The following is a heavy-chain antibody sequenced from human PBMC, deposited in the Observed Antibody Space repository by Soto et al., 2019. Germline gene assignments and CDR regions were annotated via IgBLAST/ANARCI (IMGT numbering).Heavy chain of an antibody. J-gene: IGHJ3*02. CDR3: AVYRYSSGWPWAFDI. CDR2: IVVGSGNT. V-gene: IGHV1-58*02. D-gene: IGHD6-19*01. Sequence: ASVKVSCKASGFTFTSSAMQWVRQARGQRLEWIGWIVVGSGNTNYAQKFQERVTITRDMSTSTAYMELSSLRSEDTAVYYCAVYRYSSGWPWAFDIWGQGTMVT. CDR1: GFTFTSSA.